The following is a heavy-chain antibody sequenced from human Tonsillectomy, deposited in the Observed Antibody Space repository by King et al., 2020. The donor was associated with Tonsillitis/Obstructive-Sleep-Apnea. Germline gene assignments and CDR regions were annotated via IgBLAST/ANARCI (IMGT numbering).Heavy chain of an antibody. CDR3: AGHKGIAVAGYFDY. Sequence: LQLQESGPGLVKPSETLSLTCTVSGGSISSNSYYWGWVRQPPGKGLEWIGSIYYSGSTYYNPSLKSRVTISVDTSKNQFSLKLSSVTAADTAVYYCAGHKGIAVAGYFDYWGQGTLVTVSS. CDR2: IYYSGST. V-gene: IGHV4-39*01. J-gene: IGHJ4*02. D-gene: IGHD6-13*01. CDR1: GGSISSNSYY.